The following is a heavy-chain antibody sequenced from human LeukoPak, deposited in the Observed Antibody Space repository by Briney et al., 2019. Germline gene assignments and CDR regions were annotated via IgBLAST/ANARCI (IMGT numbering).Heavy chain of an antibody. Sequence: SETLSLTCTVSGYSVSSGYYWGWIRQPPGKGLEWIGSMYHSGDTYYNPSLKSRVTISVDTSKNQFSLKLSSVTAADTAVYYCARYQRVVPAAMDVWGKGTTVTVSS. CDR3: ARYQRVVPAAMDV. V-gene: IGHV4-38-2*02. CDR1: GYSVSSGYY. J-gene: IGHJ6*04. CDR2: MYHSGDT. D-gene: IGHD2-2*01.